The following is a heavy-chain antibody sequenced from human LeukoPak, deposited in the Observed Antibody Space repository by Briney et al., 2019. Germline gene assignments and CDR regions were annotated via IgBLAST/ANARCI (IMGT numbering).Heavy chain of an antibody. J-gene: IGHJ4*02. CDR3: ATAAPPNY. CDR1: GGSFSGYH. CDR2: INHSGST. Sequence: SETLSLTCVVYGGSFSGYHWSWIRQPPGKRLEWIGEINHSGSTNYNPSLKSRVTISVDTSKNQFSLKLSSVTAADTAVYYCATAAPPNYWGQGTLVTVSS. D-gene: IGHD2-15*01. V-gene: IGHV4-34*01.